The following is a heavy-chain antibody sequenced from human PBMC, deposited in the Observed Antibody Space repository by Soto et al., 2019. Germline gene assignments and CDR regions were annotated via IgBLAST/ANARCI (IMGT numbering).Heavy chain of an antibody. CDR3: ARERPDGARLDP. D-gene: IGHD6-6*01. CDR2: IYYSGST. CDR1: GGSISSGDYY. J-gene: IGHJ5*02. V-gene: IGHV4-30-4*01. Sequence: QVQLQKSGPGLVKPSQTLSLTCTVSGGSISSGDYYWSWIRQPPGKGLEWIGYIYYSGSTFYNPSLKSRVTISVDTSKNQFSLKLSSVPAADTAVYYCARERPDGARLDPWGQGTLVTVSS.